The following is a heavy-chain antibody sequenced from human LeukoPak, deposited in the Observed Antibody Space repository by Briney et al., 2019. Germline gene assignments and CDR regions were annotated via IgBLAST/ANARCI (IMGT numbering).Heavy chain of an antibody. Sequence: ASVPETRKASGYTFTGYYIHWLRQAPGQGLEWMGFINPNSGSTNYAQKFQGRVTMTRDTSISTAYMELSRLGSDDTAVYYCARGRGYNYGHDGYVDFWGQGTLVTVSS. D-gene: IGHD5-18*01. CDR3: ARGRGYNYGHDGYVDF. J-gene: IGHJ4*02. CDR1: GYTFTGYY. V-gene: IGHV1-2*02. CDR2: INPNSGST.